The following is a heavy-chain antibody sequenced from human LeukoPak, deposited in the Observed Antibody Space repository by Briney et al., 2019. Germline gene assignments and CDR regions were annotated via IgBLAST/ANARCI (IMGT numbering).Heavy chain of an antibody. Sequence: PGGSLRLSCVASGFTFNTYAMSWVRQAPGKGLEWVSAMSGSGGRTYYADSVKGRFTISRDNSKNTLYLQMNSLRAEDTAVYYCAKDPAVAGYYFDYWGQGTLVTVSS. J-gene: IGHJ4*02. V-gene: IGHV3-23*01. CDR2: MSGSGGRT. CDR3: AKDPAVAGYYFDY. D-gene: IGHD6-19*01. CDR1: GFTFNTYA.